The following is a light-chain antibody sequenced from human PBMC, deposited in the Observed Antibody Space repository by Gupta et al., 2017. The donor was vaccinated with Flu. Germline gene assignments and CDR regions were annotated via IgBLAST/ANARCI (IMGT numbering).Light chain of an antibody. CDR1: SKNVGNQG. Sequence: QAGLTQPPSVSKDLRQTATLTCTGNSKNVGNQGAAWLQQHQGHPPKLLSYRNNNRPSGISERFSASRSGNTASLTITGLQPEDEADYYCSAWDSSLSAWVFGGGTKLTVL. J-gene: IGLJ3*02. CDR3: SAWDSSLSAWV. CDR2: RNN. V-gene: IGLV10-54*04.